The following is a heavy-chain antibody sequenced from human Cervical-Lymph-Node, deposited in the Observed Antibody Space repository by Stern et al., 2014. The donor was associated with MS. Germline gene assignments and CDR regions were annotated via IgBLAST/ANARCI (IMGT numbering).Heavy chain of an antibody. Sequence: ESGPVLVKPTATLTLPCTVSGFSLTDDRMGGSWIRQPPGKALEGRAHIFANDEKSYSTSLKSRLTISKDTSKSQVVLTMTNMDPVDTATYYCARSWEGSDYDGFDYWGQGTLVTVSS. J-gene: IGHJ4*02. CDR2: IFANDEK. CDR1: GFSLTDDRMG. V-gene: IGHV2-26*01. D-gene: IGHD4-23*01. CDR3: ARSWEGSDYDGFDY.